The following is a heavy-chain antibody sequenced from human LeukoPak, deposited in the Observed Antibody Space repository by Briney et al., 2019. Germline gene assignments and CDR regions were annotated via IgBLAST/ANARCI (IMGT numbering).Heavy chain of an antibody. CDR1: GGSVSSGSYY. J-gene: IGHJ6*04. CDR3: ARDHLWFGASQGHYGMDV. CDR2: IYYSGST. V-gene: IGHV4-61*01. D-gene: IGHD3-10*01. Sequence: SETLSLTCTVSGGSVSSGSYYWSWIRQPPGKGLEWIGYIYYSGSTKYNPSLKSRVTVSVDTSKNQFSLKLSSVTAADTAVYYCARDHLWFGASQGHYGMDVWGKGTTVTVSS.